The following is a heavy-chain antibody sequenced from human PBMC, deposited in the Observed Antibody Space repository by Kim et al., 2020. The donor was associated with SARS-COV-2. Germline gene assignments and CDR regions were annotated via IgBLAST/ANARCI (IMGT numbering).Heavy chain of an antibody. CDR1: GFTFSSFA. J-gene: IGHJ4*02. CDR2: INSGGTNT. Sequence: GGSLRLSCAASGFTFSSFAMSWVRQAPGQGLEWVSTINSGGTNTIYADSVKGQFTISRDNSKNTLYLHMNSLRAEDTAIYYCAKRTVFGTYYFDYWGQG. CDR3: AKRTVFGTYYFDY. D-gene: IGHD3-16*01. V-gene: IGHV3-23*01.